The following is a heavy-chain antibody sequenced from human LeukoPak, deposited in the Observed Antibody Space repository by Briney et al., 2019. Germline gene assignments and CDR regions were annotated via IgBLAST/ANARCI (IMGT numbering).Heavy chain of an antibody. CDR3: ASSGLNVVVVAAIDTFDY. J-gene: IGHJ4*02. Sequence: SVKVSCKASGGTFSSYAISWVRQAPGHGLEWMGRIIPIFGTANYAQKFQGRVTITTDESTSTAYMELSSLRSEDTAVYYCASSGLNVVVVAAIDTFDYWGQGTLVTVSS. V-gene: IGHV1-69*05. CDR1: GGTFSSYA. D-gene: IGHD2-15*01. CDR2: IIPIFGTA.